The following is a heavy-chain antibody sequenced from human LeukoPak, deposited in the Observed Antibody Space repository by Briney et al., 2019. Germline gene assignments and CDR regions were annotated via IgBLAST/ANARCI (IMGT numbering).Heavy chain of an antibody. CDR3: ARSYHSIFGSGHFDY. D-gene: IGHD3-3*01. CDR1: GGSISSSSYY. J-gene: IGHJ4*02. Sequence: SETLSLTCTVSGGSISSSSYYWGWIRQPPGKGLELIGSIYYSGSTYYNPSLKSRVTISVDTSKNQFSLKLSSVTAADTAVYYCARSYHSIFGSGHFDYWGQGTLVTVSS. CDR2: IYYSGST. V-gene: IGHV4-39*01.